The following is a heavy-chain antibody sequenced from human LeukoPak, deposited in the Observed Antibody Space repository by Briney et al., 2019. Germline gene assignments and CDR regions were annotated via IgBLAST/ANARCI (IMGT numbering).Heavy chain of an antibody. Sequence: ESLKISCKGSGYSFTSYWIGLVRQMPGKSLGGMGIIYPGDSDTRYSPSFQGQVTISADKSISTAYLQWSSLKASDTAMYYCARYSSGYPIDYWGQGTLVTVSS. D-gene: IGHD3-22*01. CDR3: ARYSSGYPIDY. CDR2: IYPGDSDT. V-gene: IGHV5-51*01. CDR1: GYSFTSYW. J-gene: IGHJ4*02.